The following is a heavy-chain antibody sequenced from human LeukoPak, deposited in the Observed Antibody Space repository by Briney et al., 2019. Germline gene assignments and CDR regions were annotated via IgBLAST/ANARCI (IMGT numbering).Heavy chain of an antibody. D-gene: IGHD3-3*01. CDR2: INWNGGST. CDR3: ARRTLEWLALDY. V-gene: IGHV3-20*04. J-gene: IGHJ4*02. CDR1: GFTFDDYG. Sequence: GGSLRLSCAASGFTFDDYGMSWVRQAPGKGLEWVSGINWNGGSTGYADSVKGRFTISRDNAKNSLYLQMNSLGAEDTALYYCARRTLEWLALDYWGQGTLVTVSS.